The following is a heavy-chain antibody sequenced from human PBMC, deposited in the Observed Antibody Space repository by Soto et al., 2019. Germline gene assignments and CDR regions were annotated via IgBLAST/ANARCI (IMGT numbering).Heavy chain of an antibody. CDR1: GYTFTSYG. J-gene: IGHJ6*02. Sequence: VASVKVSCKASGYTFTSYGISWVRQAPGQGLEWMGWISAYNGNTNYAQKLQGRVTMTTDTSTSTAYMELRSLRSGDTAVYYCARRVRYSGYDERYYYYYGMDVWGQGTTVTVSS. CDR3: ARRVRYSGYDERYYYYYGMDV. CDR2: ISAYNGNT. V-gene: IGHV1-18*01. D-gene: IGHD5-12*01.